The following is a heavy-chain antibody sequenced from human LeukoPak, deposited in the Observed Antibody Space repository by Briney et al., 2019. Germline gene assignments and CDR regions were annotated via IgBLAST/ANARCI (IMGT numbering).Heavy chain of an antibody. Sequence: SETLSLTCAVSGGSISSGGYSWSWIRQPPGKGLEWIGYIYHSGSTYYNPSLKSRVTISVDRSKNQFSLKLSSVTAADPAVYYCGRGYEGNYYYYYGMDVWGKGTTVTVSS. D-gene: IGHD1-1*01. CDR2: IYHSGST. CDR3: GRGYEGNYYYYYGMDV. J-gene: IGHJ6*04. V-gene: IGHV4-30-2*01. CDR1: GGSISSGGYS.